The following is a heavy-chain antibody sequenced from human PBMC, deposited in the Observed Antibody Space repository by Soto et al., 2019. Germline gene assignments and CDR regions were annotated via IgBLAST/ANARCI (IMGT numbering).Heavy chain of an antibody. D-gene: IGHD1-26*01. CDR2: IYFDGITT. V-gene: IGHV3-74*01. J-gene: IGHJ4*02. Sequence: GGSLRLSCTASGFTFNTHWMHWVRQAPGKGLVWVSRIYFDGITTNYADSVKGRLTVSRDNAKNTVYPHVNTLRDEDTAVYYCARGGAMGVDYWGQGTLVTVSS. CDR3: ARGGAMGVDY. CDR1: GFTFNTHW.